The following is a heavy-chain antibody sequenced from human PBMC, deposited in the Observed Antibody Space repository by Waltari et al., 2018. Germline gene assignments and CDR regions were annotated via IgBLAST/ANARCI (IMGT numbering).Heavy chain of an antibody. Sequence: QVQLVQSGAEVKKPGASVKVSCKASGYTCASYGISWGRQAPGQGLEWMGWSSAYTGNTNYAQKLQGRVTKTTDTSTSTANMELRSLRSDDTAVYYCARAGATTRFYYYMDVWGKGTTVTISS. J-gene: IGHJ6*03. V-gene: IGHV1-18*01. CDR2: SSAYTGNT. D-gene: IGHD1-26*01. CDR1: GYTCASYG. CDR3: ARAGATTRFYYYMDV.